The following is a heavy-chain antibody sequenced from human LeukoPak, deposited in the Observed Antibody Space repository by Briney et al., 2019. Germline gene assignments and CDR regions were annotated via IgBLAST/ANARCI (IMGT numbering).Heavy chain of an antibody. Sequence: ASVKVSCKASGYTFTGYYMHWVRQAPGQGLEWMGWINPNSGGTNYAQKFQGRVTMTRDTSISTAYMELSRLRSDDTAVYYCARDYYDSSGYYWWGQGTLVTVSS. V-gene: IGHV1-2*02. CDR3: ARDYYDSSGYYW. D-gene: IGHD3-22*01. CDR1: GYTFTGYY. J-gene: IGHJ4*02. CDR2: INPNSGGT.